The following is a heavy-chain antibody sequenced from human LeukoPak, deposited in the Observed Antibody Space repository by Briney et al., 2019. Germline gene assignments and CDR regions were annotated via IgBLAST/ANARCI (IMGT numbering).Heavy chain of an antibody. CDR1: GGSFSGYY. Sequence: PSETLSLICAVYGGSFSGYYWSWIRQPPGKGLEWIGEINHSGSTNYNPSLKSRVTISVDTSKNQFSLKLSSVTAADTAVYCCARYSSYYYYGMDVWGQGTTVTVSS. D-gene: IGHD6-13*01. J-gene: IGHJ6*02. CDR3: ARYSSYYYYGMDV. CDR2: INHSGST. V-gene: IGHV4-34*01.